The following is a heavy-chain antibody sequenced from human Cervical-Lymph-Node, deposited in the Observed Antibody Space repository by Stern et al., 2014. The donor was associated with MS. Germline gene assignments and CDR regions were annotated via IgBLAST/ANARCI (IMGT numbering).Heavy chain of an antibody. CDR2: LSNEGSKQ. Sequence: VHLVESRGGVVQPGRSLRLSCAASGFIFSSYAMHWVRQAPGKGLDWVAFLSNEGSKQFYADSVKGRFTISRDNSNNTLYLQMNSLRPEDTAVYYCARDTCRGGGCYFRYWGQGILITVSS. CDR1: GFIFSSYA. V-gene: IGHV3-30-3*01. CDR3: ARDTCRGGGCYFRY. J-gene: IGHJ4*02. D-gene: IGHD2-15*01.